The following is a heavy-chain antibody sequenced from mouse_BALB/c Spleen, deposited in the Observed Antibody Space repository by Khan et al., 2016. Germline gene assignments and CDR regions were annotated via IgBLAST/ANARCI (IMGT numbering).Heavy chain of an antibody. CDR3: AKWLLGGYYFVD. D-gene: IGHD2-3*01. Sequence: QIQLVQSGPELKKPGETVKISCKASGYTFTDYSMHWVKQAPGKGLKWMGWINTETGEPTYADDFKGRFAFSLETSASTAYLQINNLKNEDTATYFCAKWLLGGYYFVDWCQGTTLTVSS. CDR1: GYTFTDYS. V-gene: IGHV9-2-1*01. CDR2: INTETGEP. J-gene: IGHJ2*01.